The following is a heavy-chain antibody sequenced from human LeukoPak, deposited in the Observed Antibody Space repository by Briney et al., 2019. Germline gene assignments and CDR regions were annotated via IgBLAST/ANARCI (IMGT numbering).Heavy chain of an antibody. V-gene: IGHV3-74*01. J-gene: IGHJ4*02. CDR1: GFTFSIYW. D-gene: IGHD6-13*01. CDR2: INSDGSST. Sequence: GGSLRLSFAASGFTFSIYWMHWVRHAPGKGLVWVSRINSDGSSTSYADSVKGRFTISRDNAKNTLYLQMNSLRAEDTAVYYCAREYSSWYPFDYWGQGTLVTVSS. CDR3: AREYSSWYPFDY.